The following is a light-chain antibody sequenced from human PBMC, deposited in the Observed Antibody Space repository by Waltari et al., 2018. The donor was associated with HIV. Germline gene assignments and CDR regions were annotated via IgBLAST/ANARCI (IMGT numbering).Light chain of an antibody. CDR3: YSADSSGSPQ. CDR1: ALPKKY. V-gene: IGLV3-10*01. Sequence: SYELTQPPSVSVSPGQTARITCSGDALPKKYAFWYQQRSGQAPVLVIYEDTKRPSGIPERVSGSSSGTMATLTISGAQVEDEADDYCYSADSSGSPQFGGGTKLTVL. J-gene: IGLJ2*01. CDR2: EDT.